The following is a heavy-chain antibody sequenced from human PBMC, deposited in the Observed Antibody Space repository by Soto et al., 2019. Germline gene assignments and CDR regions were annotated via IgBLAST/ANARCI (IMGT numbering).Heavy chain of an antibody. D-gene: IGHD2-2*03. CDR2: IYESGKS. CDR1: GDSISSGGSS. CDR3: AKALGYCSSTICHGLLFDN. V-gene: IGHV4-30-2*01. Sequence: SETLSLTCGVSGDSISSGGSSWNWIRQPPGKGLEWIGYIYESGKSYYNPSLRSRATISVDTSKNQFSLKLTSVTAADTAVYYCAKALGYCSSTICHGLLFDNWGQGTLVTVS. J-gene: IGHJ4*02.